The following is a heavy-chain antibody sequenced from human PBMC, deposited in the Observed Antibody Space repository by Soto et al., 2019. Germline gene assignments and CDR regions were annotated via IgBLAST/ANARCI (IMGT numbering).Heavy chain of an antibody. D-gene: IGHD3-10*01. CDR1: GYSFTSYW. J-gene: IGHJ6*02. V-gene: IGHV5-51*01. CDR3: ARHHYGSGSYYYYYGMDV. Sequence: PGESLKISCKGSGYSFTSYWIGGVRQMPGKGLEWMGIIYPGDSDTRYSPSFQGQVTISADKSISTAYLQWSSLKASDTAMYYCARHHYGSGSYYYYYGMDVWGQGTTVTVSS. CDR2: IYPGDSDT.